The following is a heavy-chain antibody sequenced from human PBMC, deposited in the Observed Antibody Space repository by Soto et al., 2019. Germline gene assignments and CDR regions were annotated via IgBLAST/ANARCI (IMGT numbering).Heavy chain of an antibody. D-gene: IGHD3-22*01. CDR2: IYYSGST. CDR1: GGSISSGDYY. V-gene: IGHV4-30-4*01. CDR3: ARATAYYYDSSGYPGYWFDP. J-gene: IGHJ5*02. Sequence: SETLSLTCTVSGGSISSGDYYWSWIRQPPGKGLEWIGYIYYSGSTCYNPSLKSRVTISVDTSKNQFSLKLSSVTAADTAVYYCARATAYYYDSSGYPGYWFDPWGQGTLVTVSS.